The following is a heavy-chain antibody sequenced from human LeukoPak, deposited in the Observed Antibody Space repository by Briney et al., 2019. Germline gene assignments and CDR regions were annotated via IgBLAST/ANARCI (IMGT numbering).Heavy chain of an antibody. Sequence: ASVKVSCKASGYTFTSYDINWVRQATGQGLEWMGWMNPNSGNTGYAQKFQGRVTMTRNTSISTAYMELSSLRSEDTAVYYCARAGTSRRFLEWCNDYWGQGTLVTVSS. V-gene: IGHV1-8*01. J-gene: IGHJ4*02. CDR3: ARAGTSRRFLEWCNDY. CDR1: GYTFTSYD. D-gene: IGHD3-3*01. CDR2: MNPNSGNT.